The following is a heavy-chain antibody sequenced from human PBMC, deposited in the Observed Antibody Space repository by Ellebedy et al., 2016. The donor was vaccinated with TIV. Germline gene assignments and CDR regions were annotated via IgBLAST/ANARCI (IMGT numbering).Heavy chain of an antibody. J-gene: IGHJ4*02. D-gene: IGHD1-26*01. CDR2: ISSSGNTI. CDR3: ARAHPRRGSYVWDY. CDR1: GFTFSDYY. V-gene: IGHV3-11*01. Sequence: GESLKISXAASGFTFSDYYMSWIRRAPGKGLEWVSYISSSGNTIYYADSVKGRFTISRDNAKNSLYLQMNSLRAEDTAVYYCARAHPRRGSYVWDYWGQGTLVTVSS.